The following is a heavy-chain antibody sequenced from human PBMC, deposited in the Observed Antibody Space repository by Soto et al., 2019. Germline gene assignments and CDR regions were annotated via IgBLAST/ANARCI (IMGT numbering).Heavy chain of an antibody. J-gene: IGHJ4*02. CDR1: GGSFSGYY. CDR3: ARRLRYFHRLPFDY. Sequence: SETLSLTCAVYGGSFSGYYWSWIRQPPGKGLEWIGEINHSGSTNYNPSLKSRVTISVDTSKNQFSLKLSSVTAADTAVYYCARRLRYFHRLPFDYWGQGTRVTGSS. D-gene: IGHD3-9*01. CDR2: INHSGST. V-gene: IGHV4-34*01.